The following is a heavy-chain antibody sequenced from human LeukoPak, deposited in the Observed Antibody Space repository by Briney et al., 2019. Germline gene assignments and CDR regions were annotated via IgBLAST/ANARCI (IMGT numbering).Heavy chain of an antibody. CDR1: GFTFRNYA. J-gene: IGHJ4*02. CDR3: VRQAQEDY. Sequence: GGSLRLSCAASGFTFRNYAMHWVRQAPDTGLEWVAVISWDGSDKYYADSVKGRFTISRDNSKNTLYLQMDSLRSEDTGVYYCVRQAQEDYWGQGTLVTVSS. CDR2: ISWDGSDK. V-gene: IGHV3-30*04.